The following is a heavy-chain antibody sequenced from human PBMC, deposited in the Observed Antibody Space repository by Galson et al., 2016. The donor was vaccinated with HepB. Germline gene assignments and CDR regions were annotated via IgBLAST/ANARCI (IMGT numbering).Heavy chain of an antibody. CDR2: SRSKADSHVT. J-gene: IGHJ4*02. V-gene: IGHV3-72*01. D-gene: IGHD3-10*01. CDR1: GFIFSDHY. CDR3: VRSYYD. Sequence: CAVSGFIFSDHYLDWVRQAPGKGLEWIGRSRSKADSHVTEYAASARGRFTISRDDSKNSLYLQMNSLKIEDTAVYYCVRSYYDWGQGTLVTASS.